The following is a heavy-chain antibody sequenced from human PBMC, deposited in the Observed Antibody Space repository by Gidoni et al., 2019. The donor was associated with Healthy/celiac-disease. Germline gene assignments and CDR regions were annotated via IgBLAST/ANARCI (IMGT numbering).Heavy chain of an antibody. CDR1: GFTFSSYW. V-gene: IGHV3-7*01. CDR2: IKQDGSEK. J-gene: IGHJ4*02. D-gene: IGHD6-13*01. Sequence: EVQLVESGGGLVQPGGSLRLSCAASGFTFSSYWMSWVRQAPGKGLEWVANIKQDGSEKYYVDSVKGRFTISRDNAKNSLYLQMNSLRAEDTAVYYCARVWSSSWYESDYWGQGTLVTVSS. CDR3: ARVWSSSWYESDY.